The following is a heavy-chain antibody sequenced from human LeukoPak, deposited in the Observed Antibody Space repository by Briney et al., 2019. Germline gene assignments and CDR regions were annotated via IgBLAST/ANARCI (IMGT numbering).Heavy chain of an antibody. J-gene: IGHJ5*02. CDR1: GFTFSNFA. D-gene: IGHD3-22*01. Sequence: SLRLSCAASGFTFSNFAMNWVRQAPGKGLEWVGRIRSNSDGGTIDYAAPVKGRFTLSRDDSKTTLYLQMNSLQTEDTAVYYCATDFYDSTWGQGTLVTVSS. V-gene: IGHV3-15*07. CDR3: ATDFYDST. CDR2: IRSNSDGGTI.